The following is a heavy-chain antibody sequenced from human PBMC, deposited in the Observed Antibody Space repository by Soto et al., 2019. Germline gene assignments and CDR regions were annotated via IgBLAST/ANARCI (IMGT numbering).Heavy chain of an antibody. CDR3: PRVKAQILSSGWYGGDDI. CDR1: GFTFSTYA. CDR2: IRGSGGNT. J-gene: IGHJ3*02. D-gene: IGHD6-19*01. Sequence: EVQLLESGGGLVQPGGSLRLSCAASGFTFSTYAMSWVREAPGKGLEWVATIRGSGGNTHYADSVKGRFTTSRDNSENTVYLQMNSLRAEDTAVYYCPRVKAQILSSGWYGGDDIWGHGTMVTVSS. V-gene: IGHV3-23*01.